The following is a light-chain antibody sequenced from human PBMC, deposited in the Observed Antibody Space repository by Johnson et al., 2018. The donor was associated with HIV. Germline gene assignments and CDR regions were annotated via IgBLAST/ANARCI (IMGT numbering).Light chain of an antibody. CDR3: GRWDDSLSTYV. Sequence: QSVLTQPPSVSAAPGKKVTISCSGSSSNIGNNYVSWYQQLPGTAPKLLIYENTKRPSGIPDRFSGSKSGTSATLGITGLQTGDEADYYCGRWDDSLSTYVFGTGTKVTVL. CDR1: SSNIGNNY. V-gene: IGLV1-51*02. CDR2: ENT. J-gene: IGLJ1*01.